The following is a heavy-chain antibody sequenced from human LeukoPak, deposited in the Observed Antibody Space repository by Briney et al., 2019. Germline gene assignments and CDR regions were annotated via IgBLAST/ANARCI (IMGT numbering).Heavy chain of an antibody. CDR1: GITFSNYA. Sequence: PGGSLRLSCVASGITFSNYAVSWVRQAPEKGLDWVSAISGSGGSTYYADSVKGRFTISRDNSKNTLYLQMNSLRAEDTAVYYCATASIAARHDYWGQGTLVTVSS. CDR3: ATASIAARHDY. D-gene: IGHD6-6*01. J-gene: IGHJ4*02. CDR2: ISGSGGST. V-gene: IGHV3-23*01.